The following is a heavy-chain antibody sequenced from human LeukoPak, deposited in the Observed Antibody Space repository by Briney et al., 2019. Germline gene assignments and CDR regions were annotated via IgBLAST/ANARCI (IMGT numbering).Heavy chain of an antibody. CDR2: IYYSGGT. Sequence: PSETLSLTCTVSGGSISSYYWSWIRQPPGKGLEWIWYIYYSGGTNYNPSLKSRVTISVDTSKNQFSLKLSSVTAADTAVCYCAGQSPDYDFWSGYYTLEYFQHWGQGTLVTVSS. CDR1: GGSISSYY. J-gene: IGHJ1*01. D-gene: IGHD3-3*01. CDR3: AGQSPDYDFWSGYYTLEYFQH. V-gene: IGHV4-59*01.